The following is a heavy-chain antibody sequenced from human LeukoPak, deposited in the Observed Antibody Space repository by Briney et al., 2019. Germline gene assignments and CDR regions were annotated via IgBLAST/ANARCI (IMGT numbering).Heavy chain of an antibody. V-gene: IGHV4-38-2*02. CDR2: IYHSGST. CDR1: GGSTGSDY. CDR3: ARVGRSGFGVFTNFDY. Sequence: SETLSLTCSVSGGSTGSDYWSWIRQPPGKGLEWIGSIYHSGSTYHNPSLKSRLTISVDTSKNQFSLKLSSVTAADTAMYYCARVGRSGFGVFTNFDYWGQGTLVTVSS. D-gene: IGHD3-10*01. J-gene: IGHJ4*02.